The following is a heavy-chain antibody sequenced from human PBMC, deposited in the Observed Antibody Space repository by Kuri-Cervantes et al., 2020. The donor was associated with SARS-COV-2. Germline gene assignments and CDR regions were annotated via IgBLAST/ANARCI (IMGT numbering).Heavy chain of an antibody. D-gene: IGHD4-17*01. CDR3: ATYGEAFDI. V-gene: IGHV4-38-2*01. CDR1: GYSISSGYY. CDR2: IYHSGST. J-gene: IGHJ3*02. Sequence: GSLRLSCAVSGYSISSGYYWGWIRQPPGKGLEWIGSIYHSGSTYYNPSLKSRVTMSVDTSKNQFSLKLSSVTAADTAVYYCATYGEAFDIWGQGTMVTVSS.